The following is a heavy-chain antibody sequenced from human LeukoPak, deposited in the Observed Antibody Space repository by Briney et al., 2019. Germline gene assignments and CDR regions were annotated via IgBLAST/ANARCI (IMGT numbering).Heavy chain of an antibody. CDR1: GYTFTGYY. J-gene: IGHJ5*02. CDR2: INPNSGGT. CDR3: ARDRQGAFSARYWFDP. V-gene: IGHV1-2*04. Sequence: ASVKVSCKASGYTFTGYYMHWVRQAPGQGLEWMGWINPNSGGTNYAQKFQGWVTMTRDTSISTAYMELSRLRSDDTAVYYCARDRQGAFSARYWFDPWGQGTLVTVSS.